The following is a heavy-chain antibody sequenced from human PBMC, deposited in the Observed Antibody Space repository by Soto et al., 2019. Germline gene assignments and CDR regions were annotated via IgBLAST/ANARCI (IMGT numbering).Heavy chain of an antibody. CDR1: GFTSSSYA. V-gene: IGHV3-23*01. CDR3: AKALRYFDEMDI. D-gene: IGHD3-9*01. CDR2: ISGSGSNT. J-gene: IGHJ6*02. Sequence: GGSLRLSCAASGFTSSSYAMSWVRQAPGKGLEWVSAISGSGSNTYYADSVKGRFTISRDNSKNTLFLQMNSLRAEDTAVYYCAKALRYFDEMDIWGQGTTVTVSS.